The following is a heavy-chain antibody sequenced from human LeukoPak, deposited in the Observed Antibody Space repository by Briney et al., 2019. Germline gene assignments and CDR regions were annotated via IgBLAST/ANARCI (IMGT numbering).Heavy chain of an antibody. J-gene: IGHJ4*02. D-gene: IGHD4-23*01. CDR3: AKDLHGGYSSDY. CDR1: GFTFNNFG. CDR2: IGYEGVHK. V-gene: IGHV3-30*02. Sequence: HPGRSLRLSCAASGFTFNNFGMHWVRQAPGKGLEWVSFIGYEGVHKYYADSVKGRFTISKDNSKATLYLQMNSLRPEDTAVYYCAKDLHGGYSSDYWGQGTLVTVFS.